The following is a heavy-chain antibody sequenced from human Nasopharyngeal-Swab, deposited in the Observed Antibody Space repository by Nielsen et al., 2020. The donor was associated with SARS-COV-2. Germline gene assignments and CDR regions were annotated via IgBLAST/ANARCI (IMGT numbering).Heavy chain of an antibody. CDR1: GFTFGDYA. CDR2: IRSKAYGGTT. CDR3: TRGRVVPAAIDWFDP. V-gene: IGHV3-49*03. Sequence: GESLKISCTASGFTFGDYAMSWFRQAPGKGLEWVGFIRSKAYGGTTEYAASVKGRFTISRDDSKSIAYLQMNGLKTEDTAVYYCTRGRVVPAAIDWFDPWGQGTLVTVSS. J-gene: IGHJ5*02. D-gene: IGHD2-2*01.